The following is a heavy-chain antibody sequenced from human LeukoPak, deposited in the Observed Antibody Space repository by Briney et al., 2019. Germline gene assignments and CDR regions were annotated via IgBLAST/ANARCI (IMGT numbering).Heavy chain of an antibody. V-gene: IGHV4-34*01. CDR1: GGSLTDYY. Sequence: SETLSLTCAVYGGSLTDYYWAWIRQPPGKGLEWIGEINHSGSTNYSPSLKSRVTISLDTSNNQFFLKLNSVAAADTDVYYCAREDWYFDLWGRGTLVTVSS. CDR3: AREDWYFDL. CDR2: INHSGST. J-gene: IGHJ2*01.